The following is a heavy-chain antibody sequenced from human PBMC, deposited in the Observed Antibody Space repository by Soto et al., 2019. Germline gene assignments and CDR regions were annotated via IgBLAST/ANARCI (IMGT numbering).Heavy chain of an antibody. CDR3: ARELRGSGSFGL. D-gene: IGHD1-26*01. Sequence: GASVKVSCKASGYTFANYDINWVRQAPGQGLEWMGWMNPNRGDTGYAQKFQGRVTMTRDISINTAYMDLNSLTYEDTAIYYCARELRGSGSFGLWGQGTMVTVSS. CDR2: MNPNRGDT. CDR1: GYTFANYD. V-gene: IGHV1-8*01. J-gene: IGHJ3*01.